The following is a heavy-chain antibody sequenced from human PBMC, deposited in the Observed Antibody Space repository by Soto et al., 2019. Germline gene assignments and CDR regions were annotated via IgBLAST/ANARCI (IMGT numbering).Heavy chain of an antibody. CDR1: GFTFSSYW. CDR2: INSDGSST. CDR3: AGLGYCSGGSCLYYYYGMDV. D-gene: IGHD2-15*01. V-gene: IGHV3-74*01. Sequence: GSLRLSCAASGFTFSSYWMHWVRQAPGKGLVWVSRINSDGSSTSYADSVKGRFTISRDNAKNTLYLQMNSLRAEDTAVYYCAGLGYCSGGSCLYYYYGMDVWGQGTTVTVSS. J-gene: IGHJ6*02.